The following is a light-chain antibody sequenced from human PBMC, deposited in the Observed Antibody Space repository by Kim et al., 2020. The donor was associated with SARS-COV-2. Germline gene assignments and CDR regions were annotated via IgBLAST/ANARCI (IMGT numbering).Light chain of an antibody. CDR3: QSYDSSLSGWM. J-gene: IGLJ3*02. CDR2: GNS. V-gene: IGLV1-40*01. CDR1: SSNIGAGYE. Sequence: QRVTISCTGSSSNIGAGYEVHWYQQLPGTAPKLLIYGNSNRPSGVPDRFSGSKSGTSASLAITGLQAEDEADYYCQSYDSSLSGWMFGGGTQLTVL.